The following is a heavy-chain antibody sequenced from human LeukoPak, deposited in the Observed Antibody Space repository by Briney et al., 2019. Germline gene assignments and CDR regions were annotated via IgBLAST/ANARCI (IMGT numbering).Heavy chain of an antibody. CDR2: INPNSGGT. D-gene: IGHD2-2*01. CDR3: AVSCSSTSCPPYYGMDV. V-gene: IGHV1-2*04. CDR1: GYTFTGYY. Sequence: GASVKVSCKASGYTFTGYYMHWVRQAPGQGLEWMGWINPNSGGTNYAQKFQGWVTITRDTSISTAYMELSRLRSDDTAVYYCAVSCSSTSCPPYYGMDVWGQGTTVTVSS. J-gene: IGHJ6*02.